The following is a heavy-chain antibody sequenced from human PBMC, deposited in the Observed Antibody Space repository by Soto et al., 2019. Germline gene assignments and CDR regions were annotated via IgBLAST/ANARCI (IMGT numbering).Heavy chain of an antibody. CDR2: IYYSGST. J-gene: IGHJ4*02. D-gene: IGHD2-2*01. CDR3: AIWQDQLQTWYFVY. Sequence: NPSETLSLTCTVSGGSISSYYWSWIRQPPGKGLEWIGYIYYSGSTNYNPSLKSRVTISVDTSKNQFSLKLSSVTAADTAVYYCAIWQDQLQTWYFVYWGQGTLVTVFS. CDR1: GGSISSYY. V-gene: IGHV4-59*01.